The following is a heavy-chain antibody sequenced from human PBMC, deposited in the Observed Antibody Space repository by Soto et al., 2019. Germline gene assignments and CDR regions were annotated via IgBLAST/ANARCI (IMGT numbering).Heavy chain of an antibody. CDR2: SRSKGYGGTT. D-gene: IGHD5-12*01. J-gene: IGHJ4*02. CDR3: TRGMYTAYETAPLFFDF. V-gene: IGHV3-49*03. CDR1: GFTFGAYA. Sequence: SLRLSCTTSGFTFGAYALSWFRQAPGKGLEWVGFSRSKGYGGTTEFAASVRGRFTISRDDSNSIAYLQMNSLKTGDTAVYYCTRGMYTAYETAPLFFDFWGQGTLVTVSS.